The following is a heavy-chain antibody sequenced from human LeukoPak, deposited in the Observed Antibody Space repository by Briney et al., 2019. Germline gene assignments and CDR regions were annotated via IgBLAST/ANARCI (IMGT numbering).Heavy chain of an antibody. CDR2: IGGSGGST. CDR1: GFTFSSYA. CDR3: ARVGSGWFFDY. J-gene: IGHJ4*02. D-gene: IGHD6-19*01. Sequence: GGSLRLSCVASGFTFSSYAMSWVRQAPGKGLEWVSAIGGSGGSTYYADSVKGRFTISRDNAKNSLFLQMNSLRVEDTGVYYCARVGSGWFFDYWGQGALVTVSS. V-gene: IGHV3-23*01.